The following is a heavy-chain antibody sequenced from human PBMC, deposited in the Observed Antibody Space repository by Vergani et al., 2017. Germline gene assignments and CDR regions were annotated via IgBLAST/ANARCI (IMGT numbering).Heavy chain of an antibody. CDR3: ARQRPGSGWSPGDFDD. V-gene: IGHV4-39*01. CDR1: ADSISSGSYY. D-gene: IGHD6-19*01. Sequence: QLQLQQSGPGLVKPSETLFLTCTVSADSISSGSYYWGWIRQPPGKSLEWIGSIYYSGLTYHNPSLKSRVSISVDTSKNQFSLKVTSVTAADTAVYFCARQRPGSGWSPGDFDDWGQGSLVTVSS. J-gene: IGHJ4*02. CDR2: IYYSGLT.